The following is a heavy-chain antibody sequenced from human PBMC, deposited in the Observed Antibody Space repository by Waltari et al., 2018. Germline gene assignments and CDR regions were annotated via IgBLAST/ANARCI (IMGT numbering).Heavy chain of an antibody. CDR3: ARGTRRTGTTWAFDI. CDR1: GGSISSYY. V-gene: IGHV4-59*01. CDR2: IYYSGST. Sequence: QVQLQESGPGLVKPSETLSLTCTVSGGSISSYYWSWIRQPPGKGLEWIGYIYYSGSTNYNPSLKSRVTISVDTSKNQFSLKLSSVTAADTAVYYCARGTRRTGTTWAFDIWGQGTMVTVSS. J-gene: IGHJ3*02. D-gene: IGHD1-7*01.